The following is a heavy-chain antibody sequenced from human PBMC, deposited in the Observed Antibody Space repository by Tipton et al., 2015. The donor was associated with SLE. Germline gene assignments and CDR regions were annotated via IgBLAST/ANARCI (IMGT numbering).Heavy chain of an antibody. CDR2: IRSKAYGGTT. D-gene: IGHD3-3*01. J-gene: IGHJ6*02. CDR3: AKDGVFFGVVLTGMDV. CDR1: GFTFGDYA. V-gene: IGHV3-49*04. Sequence: SLRLSCTASGFTFGDYAMSWVRQAPGKGLEWVGFIRSKAYGGTTEYAASVKGRFTISRDDSKSIAYLQMNSLKTEDTAVYYCAKDGVFFGVVLTGMDVWGQGTTVTVSS.